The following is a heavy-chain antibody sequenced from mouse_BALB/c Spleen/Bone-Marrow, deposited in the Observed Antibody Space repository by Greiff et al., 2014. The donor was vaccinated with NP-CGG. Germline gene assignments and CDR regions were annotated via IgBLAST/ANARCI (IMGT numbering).Heavy chain of an antibody. V-gene: IGHV7-3*02. CDR3: ARDINYGNYWYFDG. D-gene: IGHD2-1*01. CDR1: GFTFTDYY. CDR2: IRNKAKGYTT. J-gene: IGHJ1*01. Sequence: EVKLVESGGGLVQPGGSLRLSCATSGFTFTDYYMSWVRQPPGKALEWLGFIRNKAKGYTTEYSASVKGRFTISRDNSQSILYPQMNTLRAEDSGTYYCARDINYGNYWYFDGWGAGTTVTVSS.